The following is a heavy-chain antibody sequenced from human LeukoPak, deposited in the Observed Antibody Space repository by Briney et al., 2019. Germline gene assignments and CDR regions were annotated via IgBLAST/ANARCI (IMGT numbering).Heavy chain of an antibody. CDR3: ARALMITPDLDY. CDR2: ISGGATYI. D-gene: IGHD3-16*01. V-gene: IGHV3-21*01. Sequence: PGGSLRLSCAASGFTFSSYSMNWVRQAPGKGLEWVSSISGGATYIYYADSVKGRFTISRDNAKNSLYLQMNSLRAEDTAVYYCARALMITPDLDYWGQGTLVTVSS. CDR1: GFTFSSYS. J-gene: IGHJ4*02.